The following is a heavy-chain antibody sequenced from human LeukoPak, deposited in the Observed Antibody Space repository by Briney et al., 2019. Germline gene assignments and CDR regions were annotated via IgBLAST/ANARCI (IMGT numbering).Heavy chain of an antibody. Sequence: ASVKVSCKASGGTVRRFGISWVRQAPGQGLEWMGGVIPIFGTTSYVQKFQGRVTINADESTSTAYMELSSLRSEDTAVYYCAKAMGVSAYYYYYMDVWGKGTTVTVSS. V-gene: IGHV1-69*01. CDR1: GGTVRRFG. CDR3: AKAMGVSAYYYYYMDV. D-gene: IGHD2-8*01. CDR2: VIPIFGTT. J-gene: IGHJ6*03.